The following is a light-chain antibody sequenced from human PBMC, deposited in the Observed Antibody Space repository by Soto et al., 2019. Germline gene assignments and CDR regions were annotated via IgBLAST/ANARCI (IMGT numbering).Light chain of an antibody. V-gene: IGLV4-69*01. CDR2: LNSDGSH. J-gene: IGLJ2*01. Sequence: QPVLTQSPSASASLGASVKLTCTLNSGHSSYAIAWHQQQPERGPRYLMKLNSDGSHTKGDGIPDRFSGSSSGTDRYLTISSLQSEDEADYYCQTWGTGIVVFGGGTKLTVL. CDR3: QTWGTGIVV. CDR1: SGHSSYA.